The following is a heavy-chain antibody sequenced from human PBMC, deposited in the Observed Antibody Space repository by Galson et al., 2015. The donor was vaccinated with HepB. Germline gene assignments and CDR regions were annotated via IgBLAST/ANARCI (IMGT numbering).Heavy chain of an antibody. CDR1: GFTFSSYG. J-gene: IGHJ4*02. D-gene: IGHD3-3*01. V-gene: IGHV3-30*02. Sequence: SLRLSCAASGFTFSSYGMHWVRQAPGKGLEWVAFIRYDGSNKYYADSVKGRFTISRDNSKNTLYLQMNSLRAEDTAVYYCAKMGRMTTIFYFDYWGQGTLVTVSS. CDR3: AKMGRMTTIFYFDY. CDR2: IRYDGSNK.